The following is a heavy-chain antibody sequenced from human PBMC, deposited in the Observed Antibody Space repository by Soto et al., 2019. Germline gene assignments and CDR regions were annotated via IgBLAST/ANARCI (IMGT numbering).Heavy chain of an antibody. CDR3: ARGATSRTNYYYGLDA. J-gene: IGHJ6*02. V-gene: IGHV3-72*01. CDR1: GFTFSDHY. D-gene: IGHD1-1*01. Sequence: EVQLVESGGGLVQPGGSLRLSCAASGFTFSDHYMDWVRQAPGKGLEWVGRTRNKANSYTTEYAASVKGRFTISRDDSKISLYLQMNSLTTEDTAVYYCARGATSRTNYYYGLDAWGQGTTVTVSS. CDR2: TRNKANSYTT.